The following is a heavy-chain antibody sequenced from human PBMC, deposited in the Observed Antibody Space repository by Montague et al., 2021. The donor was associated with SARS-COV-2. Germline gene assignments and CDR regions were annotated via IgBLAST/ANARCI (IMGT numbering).Heavy chain of an antibody. J-gene: IGHJ4*02. CDR1: GGSRSSYY. CDR2: IYYSGST. Sequence: SETLSLTCTVSGGSRSSYYWSWIRQPPGKGREWIGYIYYSGSTNYNPSLKSRVTIPVDTSKNQFSLKLSSVTAADTAVYYCARGFDYWGQGTLVTVSS. CDR3: ARGFDY. V-gene: IGHV4-59*01.